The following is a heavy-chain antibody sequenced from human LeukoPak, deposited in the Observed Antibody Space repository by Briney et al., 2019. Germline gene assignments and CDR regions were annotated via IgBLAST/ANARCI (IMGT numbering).Heavy chain of an antibody. CDR2: ISSSSSTI. D-gene: IGHD3-3*01. CDR3: ASSYYTFHFDY. CDR1: GFTFSSYS. Sequence: GGSLRLSCAASGFTFSSYSMNWVRQAPGKGLEWVSYISSSSSTIYYADSVKGRFTISRDNAKNSLYLQMNSLRAEDTAVYYCASSYYTFHFDYWGQGTLVTVSS. J-gene: IGHJ4*02. V-gene: IGHV3-48*04.